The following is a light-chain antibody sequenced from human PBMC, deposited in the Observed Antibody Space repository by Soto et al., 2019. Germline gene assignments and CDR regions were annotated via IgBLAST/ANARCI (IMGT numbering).Light chain of an antibody. CDR3: QQYYSTPLA. J-gene: IGKJ1*01. CDR1: QSVLYSSNNKNY. CDR2: WAS. V-gene: IGKV4-1*01. Sequence: DIVMTQSPDSLAVSLGERATINSKSSQSVLYSSNNKNYLAWYQQKPRQPPKLLIYWASTRESGVPDRFSGSGSGTDFTLTISSLQAEDVAVYYCQQYYSTPLAFGQGTKLEIK.